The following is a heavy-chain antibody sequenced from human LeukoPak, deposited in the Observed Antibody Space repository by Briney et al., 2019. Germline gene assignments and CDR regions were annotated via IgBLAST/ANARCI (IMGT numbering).Heavy chain of an antibody. D-gene: IGHD3-3*01. J-gene: IGHJ3*02. CDR3: ASDLHYNYDFWSGSNAFDI. CDR1: GGSISSSSYY. CDR2: IYHSGST. Sequence: SETLSLTCTVSGGSISSSSYYWGWIRQPPGKGLEWIGSIYHSGSTYYNPSLKCRVTISVDTSKNQFSLKLSSVTAADTAVYYCASDLHYNYDFWSGSNAFDIWGQGTMVTVSS. V-gene: IGHV4-39*07.